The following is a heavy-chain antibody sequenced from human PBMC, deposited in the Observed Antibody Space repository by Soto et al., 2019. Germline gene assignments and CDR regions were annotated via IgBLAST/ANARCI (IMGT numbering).Heavy chain of an antibody. CDR1: GFTVSNNY. Sequence: GGSLRLSCAVSGFTVSNNYMSWVRQAPGKGLEGVSVIYSGGYTAYGDSVKGRFTISRDNSKNTLYLQMNSLRAEDTAVYYCARDSHYGGNSNYYYYGMDVWGQGTTVTV. V-gene: IGHV3-53*01. CDR2: IYSGGYT. CDR3: ARDSHYGGNSNYYYYGMDV. D-gene: IGHD4-17*01. J-gene: IGHJ6*02.